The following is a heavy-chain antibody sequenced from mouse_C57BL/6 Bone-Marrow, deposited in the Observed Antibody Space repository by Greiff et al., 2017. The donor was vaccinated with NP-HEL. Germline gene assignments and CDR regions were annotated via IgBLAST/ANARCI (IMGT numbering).Heavy chain of an antibody. D-gene: IGHD1-1*01. CDR2: ISYDGSN. V-gene: IGHV3-6*01. J-gene: IGHJ3*01. Sequence: EVQLQESGPGLVKPSQSLSLTCSVTGYSITSGYYWNWIRQFPGNKLEWMGYISYDGSNNYNPSLKNRISITRDTSKNQFFLKLNSVTTEDTATYYCAREFYYGSSLLFAYWGQGTLVTVSA. CDR1: GYSITSGYY. CDR3: AREFYYGSSLLFAY.